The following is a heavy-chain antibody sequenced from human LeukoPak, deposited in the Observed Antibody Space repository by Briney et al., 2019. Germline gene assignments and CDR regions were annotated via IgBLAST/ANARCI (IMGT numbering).Heavy chain of an antibody. CDR3: AREYLSTVTTEGGFDP. CDR1: GFTFSSYS. J-gene: IGHJ5*02. Sequence: GGSLRLSCAASGFTFSSYSMNWVRQAPGKGLEWVSSISGSSSYIYYADSVKGRFTISRHNAKNSLYLQMNSLRAEDTAVYYCAREYLSTVTTEGGFDPWGQGTLVTVSS. V-gene: IGHV3-21*01. CDR2: ISGSSSYI. D-gene: IGHD4-17*01.